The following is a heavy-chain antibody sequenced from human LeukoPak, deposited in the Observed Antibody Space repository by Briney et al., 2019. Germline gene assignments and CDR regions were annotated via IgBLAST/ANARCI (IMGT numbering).Heavy chain of an antibody. J-gene: IGHJ2*01. CDR2: ISYDGSNK. D-gene: IGHD4-17*01. V-gene: IGHV3-30*18. CDR3: AKSTDYGDYGGGLFDL. Sequence: NPGGSLRLSCAASGFTFSNYGMHWVRQAPGKGLEWVSFISYDGSNKYYADSVKGRFTISRDNSKNTLYLQMNSLRAEDTAVYYCAKSTDYGDYGGGLFDLWGRGTLVTVSS. CDR1: GFTFSNYG.